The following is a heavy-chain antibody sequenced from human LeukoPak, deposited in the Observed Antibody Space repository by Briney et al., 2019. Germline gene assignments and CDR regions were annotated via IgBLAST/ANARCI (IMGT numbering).Heavy chain of an antibody. J-gene: IGHJ4*02. CDR1: GGSISSYY. CDR3: ARDTYLYRYSGSYSL. D-gene: IGHD1-26*01. V-gene: IGHV4-59*12. CDR2: IYYSGST. Sequence: PSETLSLTCTVSGGSISSYYWSWIRQPPGKGLEWIGYIYYSGSTNYNPSLKSRVTISVDTSKNQFSLKLSSVTAADTAVYYCARDTYLYRYSGSYSLWGQGTLVTVSS.